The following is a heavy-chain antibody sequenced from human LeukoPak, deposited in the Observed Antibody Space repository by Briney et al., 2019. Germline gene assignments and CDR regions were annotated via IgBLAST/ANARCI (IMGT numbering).Heavy chain of an antibody. V-gene: IGHV3-7*01. D-gene: IGHD5-24*01. CDR1: GFTFSSYG. J-gene: IGHJ4*02. Sequence: GGSLRLSCAASGFTFSSYGMHWVRQAPGKGLEWVANIKQDGSEKSYVDSVKGRFTISRDNAKNSLYLQMNSLRAEDTAVYYCARADRDGYNFDYWGQGTLVTVSS. CDR2: IKQDGSEK. CDR3: ARADRDGYNFDY.